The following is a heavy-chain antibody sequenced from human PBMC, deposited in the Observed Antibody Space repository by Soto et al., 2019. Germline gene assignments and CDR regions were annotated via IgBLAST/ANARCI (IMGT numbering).Heavy chain of an antibody. V-gene: IGHV3-23*01. CDR1: GFTFSGHA. CDR3: AKDKMEQWLVGGYFDN. CDR2: IIADGGRA. D-gene: IGHD6-19*01. J-gene: IGHJ4*02. Sequence: GGSLRLSCSASGFTFSGHAMGWVRQAPGKGLEWVSAIIADGGRAYYAESVKGRFTMSRDNSKNTLSLQMNTLRAEDTAVYYCAKDKMEQWLVGGYFDNWGPGTQVTFSS.